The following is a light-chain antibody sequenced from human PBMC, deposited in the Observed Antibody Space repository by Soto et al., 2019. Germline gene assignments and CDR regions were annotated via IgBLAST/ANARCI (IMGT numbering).Light chain of an antibody. CDR1: SGDVGSYNL. V-gene: IGLV2-23*02. CDR2: EVT. J-gene: IGLJ1*01. CDR3: CSYAGNSEV. Sequence: SDRNQPASVSGSPGQSITIPCTGTSGDVGSYNLVSWYQQHPGKAPKLLIYEVTERPSGVSNRFSGSKSGNTASLTISGLQPDDEADYYCCSYAGNSEVFGTGTKVTVL.